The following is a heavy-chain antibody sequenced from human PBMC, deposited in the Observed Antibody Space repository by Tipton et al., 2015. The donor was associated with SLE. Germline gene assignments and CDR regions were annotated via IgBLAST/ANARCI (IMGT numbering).Heavy chain of an antibody. Sequence: GSLRLSCAASGFTFSSYGMHWVRQAPGKGLEWVAFIRYDGSNKYYADSVKGRFTISRDNSKNTLYLQMNSLRAEDTAVYYCAKERTDSSGWYGDYWGQGTLVTVSS. J-gene: IGHJ4*02. D-gene: IGHD6-19*01. CDR1: GFTFSSYG. V-gene: IGHV3-30*02. CDR2: IRYDGSNK. CDR3: AKERTDSSGWYGDY.